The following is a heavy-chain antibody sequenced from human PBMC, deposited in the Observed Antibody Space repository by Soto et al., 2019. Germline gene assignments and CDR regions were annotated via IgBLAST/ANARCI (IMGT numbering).Heavy chain of an antibody. V-gene: IGHV1-18*01. J-gene: IGHJ4*02. D-gene: IGHD3-10*01. Sequence: QVKLVQSGAEVKKPGASVKVSGKASGYTFTSYGISWVRQAPGQGLEWMGWISTYNGNTKYAQKLQGRVTMTTDTSTSTAYMELRSLRSADTAVLYCAREMVRGVGSDYWGQGTLVTVSS. CDR1: GYTFTSYG. CDR3: AREMVRGVGSDY. CDR2: ISTYNGNT.